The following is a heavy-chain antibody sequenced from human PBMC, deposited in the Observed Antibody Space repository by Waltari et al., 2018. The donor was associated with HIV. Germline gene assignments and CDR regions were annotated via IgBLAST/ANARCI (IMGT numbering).Heavy chain of an antibody. J-gene: IGHJ6*02. V-gene: IGHV3-30-3*01. CDR1: GFTFSSYA. CDR2: ISYNGNKK. D-gene: IGHD3-3*01. CDR3: ARDLLDPYYDFWRGGMDV. Sequence: QVQLVESGGGVVQPGRSLRLSCAASGFTFSSYAMHWVRQAPGTGLEWVAVISYNGNKKDYADSVKGRFTISRDDSKNSLYVQMNSLRAEDTALYYCARDLLDPYYDFWRGGMDVWGQGTTVTVSS.